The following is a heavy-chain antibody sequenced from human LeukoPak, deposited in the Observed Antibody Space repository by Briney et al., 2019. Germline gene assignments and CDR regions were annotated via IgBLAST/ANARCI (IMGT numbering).Heavy chain of an antibody. CDR3: ATGGGSCPGGCWFDP. V-gene: IGHV1-2*02. J-gene: IGHJ5*02. CDR1: GHTFTGYY. D-gene: IGHD2-15*01. CDR2: INPNSGGT. Sequence: ASVKVSCKASGHTFTGYYMHWVRQAPGQGLEWMGWINPNSGGTNYAQKFQGRVTMTRDTSISTAYMELSRLRSDDTAVYYCATGGGSCPGGCWFDPWGQGTLVTVSS.